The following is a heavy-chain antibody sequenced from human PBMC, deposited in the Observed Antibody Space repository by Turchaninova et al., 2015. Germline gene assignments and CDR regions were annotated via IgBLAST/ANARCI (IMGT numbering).Heavy chain of an antibody. CDR2: VYHSGTT. Sequence: QVQLQESGPGLVKPSETLSLTCAVSGYSISSGYYWSWIRQPPGKGLEWIGSVYHSGTTYYNPSLKSRVTISIDTSKNPFSLKLSSGTAADTAVYYCGGYSYAHWGQGTLVTVSS. D-gene: IGHD5-18*01. V-gene: IGHV4-38-2*01. J-gene: IGHJ4*02. CDR3: GGYSYAH. CDR1: GYSISSGYY.